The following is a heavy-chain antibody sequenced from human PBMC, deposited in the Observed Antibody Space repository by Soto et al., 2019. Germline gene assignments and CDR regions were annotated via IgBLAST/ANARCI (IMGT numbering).Heavy chain of an antibody. V-gene: IGHV3-23*01. CDR2: ISGSGDST. J-gene: IGHJ6*02. Sequence: PGGSLRLSCAASGFTFRSYAMSWVRQAPGKGLEWVSGISGSGDSTYYADSVKGRFTISRDNSKNTLYVQMNSLGVEDTAVYYCTNLCGGDCYPYGMDVWGQGTTVTVSS. D-gene: IGHD2-21*02. CDR3: TNLCGGDCYPYGMDV. CDR1: GFTFRSYA.